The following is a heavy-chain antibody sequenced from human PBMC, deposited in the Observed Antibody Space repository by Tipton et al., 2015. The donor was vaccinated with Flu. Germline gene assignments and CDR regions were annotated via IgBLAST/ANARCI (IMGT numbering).Heavy chain of an antibody. CDR1: GFTFSDDY. J-gene: IGHJ6*02. CDR3: ARDHPPSITVLGEITDYFGMDV. Sequence: SLRLSCAASGFTFSDDYMSWIRQAPGKGLEWVSHISSSGSTINYAVSVKGRFTISRDNAKNSLYLQMNSLRAEDTAVYYCARDHPPSITVLGEITDYFGMDVWGQGP. CDR2: ISSSGSTI. V-gene: IGHV3-11*01. D-gene: IGHD3-3*01.